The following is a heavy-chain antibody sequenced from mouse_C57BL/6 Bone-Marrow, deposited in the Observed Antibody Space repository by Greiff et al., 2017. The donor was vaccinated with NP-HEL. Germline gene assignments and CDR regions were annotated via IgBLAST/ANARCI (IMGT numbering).Heavy chain of an antibody. D-gene: IGHD3-2*02. V-gene: IGHV5-6*02. CDR3: ARRWTEAWFAY. Sequence: DVHLVESGGDLVKPGGSLKLSCAASGFTFSSYGMSWVRQTPDKRLEWVATISSGGSYTYYPDSVKGRFTISRDNAKNTLYLQMSSLKSEDTAMYYCARRWTEAWFAYWGQGTLVTVSA. J-gene: IGHJ3*01. CDR1: GFTFSSYG. CDR2: ISSGGSYT.